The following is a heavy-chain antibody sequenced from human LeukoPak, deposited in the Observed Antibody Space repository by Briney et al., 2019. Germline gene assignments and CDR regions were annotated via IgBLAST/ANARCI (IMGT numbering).Heavy chain of an antibody. V-gene: IGHV3-48*01. D-gene: IGHD2-15*01. Sequence: PGGPLRLSCAASGLNFNTFNMNWVRQAPGKGLECISYISTSSGTISYADSVKGRFTISRGNAKNSLYLQMNSLRAEDTAVYYCARDRADIVVALDYWGQGTLVTVSS. CDR1: GLNFNTFN. J-gene: IGHJ4*02. CDR2: ISTSSGTI. CDR3: ARDRADIVVALDY.